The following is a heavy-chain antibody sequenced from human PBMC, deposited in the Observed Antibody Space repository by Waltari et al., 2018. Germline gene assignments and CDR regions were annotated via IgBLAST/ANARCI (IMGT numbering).Heavy chain of an antibody. D-gene: IGHD1-26*01. Sequence: QVHLQESGPGLLKPSETLSLTCAVSGYSISSRYYWGWIRQPPGQGLEWIGSISHSGTTYYNPSLKSRVTISVDTSKNHFSLKLGSVTAADTAVYYCARDWGEWEQSTLHAFDIWGQGTMVTVSS. CDR2: ISHSGTT. J-gene: IGHJ3*02. CDR3: ARDWGEWEQSTLHAFDI. CDR1: GYSISSRYY. V-gene: IGHV4-38-2*02.